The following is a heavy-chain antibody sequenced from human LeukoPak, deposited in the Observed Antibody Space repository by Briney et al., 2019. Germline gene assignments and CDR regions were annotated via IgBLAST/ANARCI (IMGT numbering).Heavy chain of an antibody. J-gene: IGHJ4*02. D-gene: IGHD5-12*01. Sequence: SGGSLRLSCAASGFTFSSYAMHWVRQAPGKGLEWVAVISYDGSNKYYADSVKGRFTISRDNSKNTLYLQMNSLRAEDTAVYYCARDLNGGVATDYWGQGTLVTVSS. CDR1: GFTFSSYA. CDR2: ISYDGSNK. V-gene: IGHV3-30*14. CDR3: ARDLNGGVATDY.